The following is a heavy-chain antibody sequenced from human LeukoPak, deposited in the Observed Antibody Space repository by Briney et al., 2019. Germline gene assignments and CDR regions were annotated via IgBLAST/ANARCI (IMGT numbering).Heavy chain of an antibody. J-gene: IGHJ4*02. Sequence: KPGRSLRLSCTGSGFTFGDYGMSWVRQAPGKGLEWVGFIRSKPYGGTTEYAASVKGRCTISRDDSWIIAYLQMNSLKTEDTAVYYCTRGDYYDSGGYYFLFDYWGQGTLVAVSS. CDR1: GFTFGDYG. D-gene: IGHD3-22*01. CDR3: TRGDYYDSGGYYFLFDY. V-gene: IGHV3-49*04. CDR2: IRSKPYGGTT.